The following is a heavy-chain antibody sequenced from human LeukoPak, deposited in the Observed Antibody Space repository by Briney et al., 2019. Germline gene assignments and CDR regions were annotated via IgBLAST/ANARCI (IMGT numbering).Heavy chain of an antibody. CDR3: AKSVVVGRVFPGLDY. CDR2: LTNSGSNT. Sequence: GGSLRLSCAASGFTFSNYAMSWVRQAPGKALEWVSSLTNSGSNTYYADSVKGRFTISRDNSKNTLYLQMNSLRAEDTAVYYCAKSVVVGRVFPGLDYWGQGTLVTVSS. J-gene: IGHJ4*02. CDR1: GFTFSNYA. D-gene: IGHD2-21*01. V-gene: IGHV3-23*01.